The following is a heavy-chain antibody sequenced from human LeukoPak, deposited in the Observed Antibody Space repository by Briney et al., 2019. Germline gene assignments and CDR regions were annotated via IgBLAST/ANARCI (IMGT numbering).Heavy chain of an antibody. CDR2: ISSSSSYI. D-gene: IGHD3-3*01. Sequence: GGSLRLSCAASEFTFSSYSMNWVRQAPGKGLEWVSSISSSSSYIYYADSVKGRFTISRDNAKNSLYLQMNSLRAEDTAVYYCARAGGLYYDFWSGYYTDWGQGTLVTVSS. V-gene: IGHV3-21*01. J-gene: IGHJ4*02. CDR1: EFTFSSYS. CDR3: ARAGGLYYDFWSGYYTD.